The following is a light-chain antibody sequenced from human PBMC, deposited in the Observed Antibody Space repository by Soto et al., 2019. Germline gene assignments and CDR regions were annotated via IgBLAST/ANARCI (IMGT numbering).Light chain of an antibody. CDR1: QSLLHSDGKTY. Sequence: DIVMTQTPLSLSVTPGRPASISCKSSQSLLHSDGKTYLYWYLQKPGQPPQLLIYLVSNRASGVPERFSGSGSGTDCTLKISRVEAEDVGQYYCMQALQTPLTLGQGTRLEIK. V-gene: IGKV2-28*01. CDR2: LVS. CDR3: MQALQTPLT. J-gene: IGKJ5*01.